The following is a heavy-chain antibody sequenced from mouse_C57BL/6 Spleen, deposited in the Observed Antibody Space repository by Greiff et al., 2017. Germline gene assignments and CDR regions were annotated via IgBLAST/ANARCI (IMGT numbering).Heavy chain of an antibody. CDR2: ISYDGSN. V-gene: IGHV3-6*01. Sequence: EVQLQQSGPGLVKPSQSLSLTCSVTGYSITSGYYWNWIRQFPGNKLEWMGYISYDGSNNYNPSLKNRISITRDTSKHQFFLKLNSGTTEDTATDYCARTPNYWYFDVWGTGTTVTVSS. CDR3: ARTPNYWYFDV. J-gene: IGHJ1*03. D-gene: IGHD5-1*01. CDR1: GYSITSGYY.